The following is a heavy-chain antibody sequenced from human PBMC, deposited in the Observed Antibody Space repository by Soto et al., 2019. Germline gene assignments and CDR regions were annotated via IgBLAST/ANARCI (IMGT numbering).Heavy chain of an antibody. CDR3: ARLAREDYYYYYYMDV. CDR1: GYSFTSYW. J-gene: IGHJ6*03. V-gene: IGHV5-51*01. CDR2: IYPGDSDT. Sequence: GESLKISCKGSGYSFTSYWIGWVRQMPGKGLEWMGIIYPGDSDTRCSPSFQGQVTISADKSISTAYLQWSSLKASDTAMYYCARLAREDYYYYYYMDVWGKGTTVTVSS.